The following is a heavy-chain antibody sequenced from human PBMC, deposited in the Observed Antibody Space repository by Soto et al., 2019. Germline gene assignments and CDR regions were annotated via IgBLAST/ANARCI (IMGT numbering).Heavy chain of an antibody. CDR3: SRRAPEGFDP. V-gene: IGHV4-39*02. J-gene: IGHJ5*02. CDR2: IDYRGTI. Sequence: SETLSLTCTVSGGSIATSSYFWAWIRRPPGKGLEWIGSIDYRGTIYNNPSLKSRVTISVDTSRNHFSLKLDSVTAADTALYYCSRRAPEGFDPWGQGTLVTVSS. CDR1: GGSIATSSYF.